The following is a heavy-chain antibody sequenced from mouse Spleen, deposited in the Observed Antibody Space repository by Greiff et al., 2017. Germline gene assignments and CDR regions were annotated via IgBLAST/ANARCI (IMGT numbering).Heavy chain of an antibody. Sequence: EVKLQESGPELVKPGASVKISCKASGYSFTDYNMNWVKQSNGKSLEWIGVINPNYGTTSYNQKFKGKATLTVDQSSSTAYMQLNSLTSEDSAVYYCARGGPGGGSNYAMDYWGQGTSVTVSS. CDR2: INPNYGTT. V-gene: IGHV1-39*01. D-gene: IGHD3-3*01. J-gene: IGHJ4*01. CDR3: ARGGPGGGSNYAMDY. CDR1: GYSFTDYN.